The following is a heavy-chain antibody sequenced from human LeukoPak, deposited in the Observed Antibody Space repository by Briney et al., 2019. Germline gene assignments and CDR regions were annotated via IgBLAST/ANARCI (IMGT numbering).Heavy chain of an antibody. D-gene: IGHD3-9*01. Sequence: GESLKISCKGSGYSFNNYWIGWVRQMPGKGLEWMGIIYPGDSDTRYSPSFQGLVTISADKSISTAYVQWSRLKASDTAMYYCARLYDILTSNSFDPWGQGTLVTVSS. CDR2: IYPGDSDT. J-gene: IGHJ5*02. CDR1: GYSFNNYW. V-gene: IGHV5-51*01. CDR3: ARLYDILTSNSFDP.